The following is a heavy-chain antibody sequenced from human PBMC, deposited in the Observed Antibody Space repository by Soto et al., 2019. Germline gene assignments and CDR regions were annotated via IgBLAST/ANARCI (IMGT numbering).Heavy chain of an antibody. J-gene: IGHJ6*02. CDR2: ISYDGSNK. CDR1: GFTFSSYG. V-gene: IGHV3-30*18. CDR3: AKDRTSSWPHYYYGMDV. D-gene: IGHD6-13*01. Sequence: QVQLVESGGGVVQPGRSLRLSCAASGFTFSSYGMHWVRQAPGKGLEWVAVISYDGSNKYYADSVKGRFTISRDNSKNTLYLQMNSLRAEDTAVYYCAKDRTSSWPHYYYGMDVWGQGTTVTVSS.